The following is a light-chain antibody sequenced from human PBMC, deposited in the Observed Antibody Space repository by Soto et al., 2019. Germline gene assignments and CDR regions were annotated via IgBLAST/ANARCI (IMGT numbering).Light chain of an antibody. CDR3: QSYDISLHNYV. CDR1: TSNIGAPYD. Sequence: QPVLTQPPSVSGAPGQRVSISCTGSTSNIGAPYDVHWYQHLPGTAPTLLIYGDNNRPSGVPDRFSGSKSGTSASLAITRLQAEDEADYYCQSYDISLHNYVFGTGTKVTVL. J-gene: IGLJ1*01. V-gene: IGLV1-40*01. CDR2: GDN.